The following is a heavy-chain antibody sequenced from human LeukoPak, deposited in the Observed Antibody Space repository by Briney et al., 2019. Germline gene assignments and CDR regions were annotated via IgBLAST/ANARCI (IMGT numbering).Heavy chain of an antibody. V-gene: IGHV4-59*01. Sequence: PSETLSLTCTVSGGSISSYYWSWIRQPPGKGLEWIGYIYYTGTTNYNPSLKGRVTISVDTSKNQFSLKLSSVTAADTAVYYCARGVEPLAANTLAYWGQGTLVTVSS. CDR1: GGSISSYY. D-gene: IGHD1-14*01. CDR2: IYYTGTT. J-gene: IGHJ4*02. CDR3: ARGVEPLAANTLAY.